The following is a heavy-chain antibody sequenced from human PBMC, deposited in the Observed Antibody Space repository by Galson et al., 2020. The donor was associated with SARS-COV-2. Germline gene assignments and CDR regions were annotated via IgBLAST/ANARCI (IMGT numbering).Heavy chain of an antibody. CDR1: GGSISSGGYY. V-gene: IGHV4-31*03. CDR3: ARASRTIFGVVKHFDY. Sequence: SQTLSLTCTVSGGSISSGGYYWSWIRQHPGKGLEWIGYIYYSGSTYYNPSLKSRVTISVDTSKNQFSLKLSSVTAADTAVYYCARASRTIFGVVKHFDYWGQGTLVTVSS. J-gene: IGHJ4*02. D-gene: IGHD3-3*01. CDR2: IYYSGST.